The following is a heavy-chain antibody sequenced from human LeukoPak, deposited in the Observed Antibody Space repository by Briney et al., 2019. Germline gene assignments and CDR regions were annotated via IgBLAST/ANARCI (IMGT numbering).Heavy chain of an antibody. Sequence: PSETLSLTCTVSGGSISSSSYCWGWIRQPPGKGLECIGSIYYSGSTYYNPSLKSRVTISVDTSKNQFSLKLSSVTAADTAVYYCARRKPGIAVAACFDYWGQGTLVTVSS. CDR2: IYYSGST. D-gene: IGHD6-19*01. CDR1: GGSISSSSYC. J-gene: IGHJ4*02. CDR3: ARRKPGIAVAACFDY. V-gene: IGHV4-39*01.